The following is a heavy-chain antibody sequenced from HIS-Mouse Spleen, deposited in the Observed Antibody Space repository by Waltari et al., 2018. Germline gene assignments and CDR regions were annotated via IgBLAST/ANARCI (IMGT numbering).Heavy chain of an antibody. V-gene: IGHV1-8*01. CDR2: MNPNSGNT. D-gene: IGHD3-3*01. J-gene: IGHJ4*02. CDR3: ARVYYDFWSGYYY. Sequence: QVQLVQSGAEVKKPGASVKVSCKASGYTFTSYDINWVRQATGQGLEGRGWMNPNSGNTGYATKFQGRVTMTRNTSISTAYMELSSLRSEDTAVYYCARVYYDFWSGYYYWGQGTLVTVSS. CDR1: GYTFTSYD.